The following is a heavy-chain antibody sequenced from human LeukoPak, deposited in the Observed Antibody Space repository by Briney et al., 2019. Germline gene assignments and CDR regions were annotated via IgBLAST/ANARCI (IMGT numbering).Heavy chain of an antibody. CDR3: ARDPGYYDSSGYLLDFDY. V-gene: IGHV3-30-3*01. CDR1: GFTFSSYA. D-gene: IGHD3-22*01. J-gene: IGHJ4*02. Sequence: GRSLRLSCAASGFTFSSYAMHWVRQAPGKGLEWVAVISYDGSNKYYADPVKGRFTISRDNSKNTLYLQMNSLRAEDTAVYYCARDPGYYDSSGYLLDFDYWGQGTLVTVPS. CDR2: ISYDGSNK.